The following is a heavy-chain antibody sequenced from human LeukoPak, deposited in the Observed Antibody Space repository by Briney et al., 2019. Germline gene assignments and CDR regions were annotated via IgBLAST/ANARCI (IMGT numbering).Heavy chain of an antibody. D-gene: IGHD1-26*01. CDR2: INPSGGST. J-gene: IGHJ6*02. CDR1: GYTFTIYY. CDR3: ARWDADTGDYYYGMDV. V-gene: IGHV1-46*01. Sequence: ASVKVSCTASGYTFTIYYMHWVRQAPGQGLEWMGIINPSGGSTSYAQKFQGRVTMTRDTSTSTVYMELSSLRSEDTAVYYCARWDADTGDYYYGMDVWGQGTTVTVSS.